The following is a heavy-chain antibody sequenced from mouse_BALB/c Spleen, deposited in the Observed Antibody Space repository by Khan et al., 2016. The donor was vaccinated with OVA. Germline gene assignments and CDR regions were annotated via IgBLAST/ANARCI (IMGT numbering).Heavy chain of an antibody. CDR1: GFTFSSFG. Sequence: EVELVESGGGLVQPGGSRKLSCAASGFTFSSFGMHWVRQAPEKGLEWVAYISSDSYTIYYADTVKGRFTISRDNPRKTLFLQMTSLGSEDTAMYYCARGNGAWFAYWGQGTLVTVSA. D-gene: IGHD2-1*01. CDR3: ARGNGAWFAY. V-gene: IGHV5-17*02. CDR2: ISSDSYTI. J-gene: IGHJ3*01.